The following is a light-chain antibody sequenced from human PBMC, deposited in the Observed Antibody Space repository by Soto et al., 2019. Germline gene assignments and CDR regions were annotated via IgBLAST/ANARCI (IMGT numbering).Light chain of an antibody. V-gene: IGKV3-20*01. CDR2: GAS. Sequence: ENVLTQSPGTLSLSPGERGTLSCRASQSVTSNFLAWYQQRPGQAPRLLIYGASTRAAGVPDRFSGSGSGTDFTLTITRLEPEDFAVYYCQQYGRSPLLYTFGQGTKLGVK. CDR3: QQYGRSPLLYT. CDR1: QSVTSNF. J-gene: IGKJ2*01.